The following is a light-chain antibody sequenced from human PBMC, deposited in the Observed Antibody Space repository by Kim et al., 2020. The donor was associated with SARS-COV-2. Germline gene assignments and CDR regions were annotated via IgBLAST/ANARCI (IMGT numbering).Light chain of an antibody. CDR1: SGHSSNA. CDR2: LNSDGSH. CDR3: QTWGTGIWV. V-gene: IGLV4-69*01. J-gene: IGLJ3*02. Sequence: SGKLTCTLSSGHSSNAIAWHQQQPEKGPRYLMKLNSDGSHSKGDGIPDRFSGSSSGAERYLTIASLQSEDEADYYCQTWGTGIWVFGGGTQLTVL.